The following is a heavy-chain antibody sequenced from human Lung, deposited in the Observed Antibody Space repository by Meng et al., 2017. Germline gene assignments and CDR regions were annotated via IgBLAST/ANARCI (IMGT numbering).Heavy chain of an antibody. D-gene: IGHD1-26*01. CDR1: GYTCTNNG. J-gene: IGHJ4*02. Sequence: HAQLVQSGGGVQKPGAAVNVSCKASGYTCTNNGMTWVLQSPGQRLEWMGWISAYNGNTNYAQSLQGRVTMPTDTSTSTAYMGLGSLRSVDSAVYYCARVEVGITSGDYWGQGTLVTVSS. V-gene: IGHV1-18*01. CDR2: ISAYNGNT. CDR3: ARVEVGITSGDY.